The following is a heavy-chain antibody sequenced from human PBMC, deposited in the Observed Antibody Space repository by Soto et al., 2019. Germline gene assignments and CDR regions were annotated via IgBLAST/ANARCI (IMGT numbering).Heavy chain of an antibody. V-gene: IGHV3-23*01. CDR2: ISGSGGGT. CDR1: GFIFSSYA. D-gene: IGHD1-26*01. Sequence: GGPLRLSCAASGFIFSSYALSWVLQALRKALEWVSAISGSGGGTYYADSVEGRFTISRDNSKNTLYLQMNSLRVEDTATYYCAGALQNPYFYYGLNVWGQGTKVTVSS. J-gene: IGHJ6*02. CDR3: AGALQNPYFYYGLNV.